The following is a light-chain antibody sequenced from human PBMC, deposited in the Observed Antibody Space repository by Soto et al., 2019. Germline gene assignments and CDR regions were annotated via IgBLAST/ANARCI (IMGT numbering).Light chain of an antibody. Sequence: AIQLTQAPSSRSASVGDRVTMTCRASQGISSALAWYQQKPGKAPKLLIYDASSLESGVPSRFSGSGSGTDFTLTISSLQPEDFATYYCQQFNSYSLFTFGPGTKVDIK. CDR2: DAS. CDR1: QGISSA. CDR3: QQFNSYSLFT. J-gene: IGKJ3*01. V-gene: IGKV1-13*02.